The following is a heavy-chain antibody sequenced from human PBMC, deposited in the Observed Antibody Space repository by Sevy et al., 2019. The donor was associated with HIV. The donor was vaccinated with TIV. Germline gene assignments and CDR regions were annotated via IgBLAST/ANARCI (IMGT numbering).Heavy chain of an antibody. D-gene: IGHD3-3*01. V-gene: IGHV3-30-3*01. CDR2: IWYDGSRQ. CDR3: ARGPDTQISLEYVLRSSECMFRGKSFDY. Sequence: GGSVRRSCSTSGFSFTTYSMHWVRQAPGKGLEWVAVIWYDGSRQKYADSVKGRLTISRDDPKRTLYLQMNALRLEDTAVYFCARGPDTQISLEYVLRSSECMFRGKSFDYWGQGSLVTVSS. J-gene: IGHJ4*02. CDR1: GFSFTTYS.